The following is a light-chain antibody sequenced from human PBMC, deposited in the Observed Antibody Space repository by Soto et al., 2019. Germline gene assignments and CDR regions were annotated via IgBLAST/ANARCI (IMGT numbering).Light chain of an antibody. CDR3: QQYKNWPAIT. CDR1: QSVRSN. V-gene: IGKV3D-15*01. J-gene: IGKJ5*01. Sequence: ELVSTQTPATLSVSPGARATLSCRASQSVRSNLAWYQQKPGQAPRLLIYGASTRATGIPATFSGSVSGTQFTLTISSLQSEDFGVYDGQQYKNWPAITFGQGTRLEIK. CDR2: GAS.